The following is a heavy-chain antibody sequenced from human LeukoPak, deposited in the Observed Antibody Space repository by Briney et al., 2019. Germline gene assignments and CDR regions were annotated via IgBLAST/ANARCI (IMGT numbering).Heavy chain of an antibody. CDR3: ARHRSKWLQSSFDY. CDR2: IYTSGST. CDR1: GGSISSYY. V-gene: IGHV4-4*07. J-gene: IGHJ4*02. D-gene: IGHD5-24*01. Sequence: SETLSLTCTVSGGSISSYYWSWIRQPAGKGLEWIGRIYTSGSTNYNPSLKSRVTMSVDTSKNQFSLKLNSVTAADTAVYYCARHRSKWLQSSFDYWGQGTLVTVSS.